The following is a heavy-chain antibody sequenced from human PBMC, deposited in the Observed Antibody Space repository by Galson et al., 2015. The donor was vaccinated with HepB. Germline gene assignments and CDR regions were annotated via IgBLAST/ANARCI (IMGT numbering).Heavy chain of an antibody. CDR3: ARGTATNNDWFDP. J-gene: IGHJ5*02. CDR2: IYYSGST. V-gene: IGHV4-59*01. D-gene: IGHD1/OR15-1a*01. Sequence: ETLSLTCTVSGGSISSYYWSWIRQPPGKGLEWIGYIYYSGSTNYGPSLKSRVTISVDTSKNQFSLKVTSVTAADTAVYYCARGTATNNDWFDPWGQGTLVTVSS. CDR1: GGSISSYY.